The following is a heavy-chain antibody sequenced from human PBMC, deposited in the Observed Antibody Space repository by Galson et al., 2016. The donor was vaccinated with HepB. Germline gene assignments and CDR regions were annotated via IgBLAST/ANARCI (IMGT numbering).Heavy chain of an antibody. V-gene: IGHV3-30*18. CDR1: GFNFGGHG. J-gene: IGHJ4*02. CDR2: ISSDERDK. Sequence: SLRLSCAASGFNFGGHGMHWVRQAPGRGLEWVAVISSDERDKQYGDSVKGRFTVSRDNSRNTLFLQMNSPRVEDTAIYYCSKLDCGRDCPKDYWGQGTLVTVSA. D-gene: IGHD2-21*02. CDR3: SKLDCGRDCPKDY.